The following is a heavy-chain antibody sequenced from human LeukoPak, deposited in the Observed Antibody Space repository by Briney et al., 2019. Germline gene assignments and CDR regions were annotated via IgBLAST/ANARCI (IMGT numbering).Heavy chain of an antibody. J-gene: IGHJ3*02. CDR3: AKSREEIRGLDAFDI. CDR1: GGSISSDDYC. CDR2: IYYSGST. V-gene: IGHV4-31*03. Sequence: PSQTLSLTCSVSGGSISSDDYCWNWIRQHPGKGLEWIGYIYYSGSTYYNPSLKSRVALSVDTSKNQFSLKLSSLTAADTTVYYCAKSREEIRGLDAFDIWGQGTMVTVSS. D-gene: IGHD5-24*01.